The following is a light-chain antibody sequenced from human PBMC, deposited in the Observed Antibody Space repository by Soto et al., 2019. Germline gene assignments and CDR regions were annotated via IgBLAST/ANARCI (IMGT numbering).Light chain of an antibody. J-gene: IGKJ2*01. CDR2: DAS. V-gene: IGKV1-13*02. Sequence: AIQLTQSPSSLSASVGDRVTITCRASQGISSALAWCQQKPGKAPKLLIYDASSLESGVPSRFSGSGSGTDFTLTISSLQPEDFATYYCQQFNSYPDTFGQGTKLEIK. CDR1: QGISSA. CDR3: QQFNSYPDT.